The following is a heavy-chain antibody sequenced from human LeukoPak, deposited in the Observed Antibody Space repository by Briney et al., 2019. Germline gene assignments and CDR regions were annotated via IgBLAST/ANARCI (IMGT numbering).Heavy chain of an antibody. CDR2: IYYSGST. CDR1: GGSISSYY. V-gene: IGHV4-59*01. CDR3: ARASDDSSGSSLDY. J-gene: IGHJ4*02. Sequence: SETLSLTCTVSGGSISSYYWSWIRQPPGKGLEWIGYIYYSGSTNYIPSLKSRVTISVDTSKNQFSLKLSSVTAADTAVYYCARASDDSSGSSLDYWGQGTLVTVSS. D-gene: IGHD3-22*01.